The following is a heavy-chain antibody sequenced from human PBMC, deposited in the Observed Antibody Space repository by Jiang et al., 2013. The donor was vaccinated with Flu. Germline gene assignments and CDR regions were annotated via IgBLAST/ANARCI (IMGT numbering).Heavy chain of an antibody. CDR1: GYTFTGYY. J-gene: IGHJ5*02. Sequence: QLVESGAEVKKPGASVKVSCKASGYTFTGYYMHWVRQAPGQGLEWMGWINPNSGGTNYAQKFQGWVTMTRDTSISTAYMELSRLRSDDTAVYYCARGEVVGANVSGFDPWGQGTLVTVSS. D-gene: IGHD1-26*01. CDR3: ARGEVVGANVSGFDP. CDR2: INPNSGGT. V-gene: IGHV1-2*04.